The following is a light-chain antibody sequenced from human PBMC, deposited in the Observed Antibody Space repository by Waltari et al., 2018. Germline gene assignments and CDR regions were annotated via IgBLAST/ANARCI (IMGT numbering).Light chain of an antibody. J-gene: IGLJ2*01. CDR2: GNS. V-gene: IGLV1-40*01. CDR3: QSYDSSLSGSTV. CDR1: SYNIGAGYD. Sequence: QSVPTPPPSVSGAPGQRVTIPCTGTSYNIGAGYDVHWYQQLPGTAPNLLSHGNSNRPSGVPDRFSGSKSGTSASLAITGLQAEDEADYYCQSYDSSLSGSTVFGGGTKLTVL.